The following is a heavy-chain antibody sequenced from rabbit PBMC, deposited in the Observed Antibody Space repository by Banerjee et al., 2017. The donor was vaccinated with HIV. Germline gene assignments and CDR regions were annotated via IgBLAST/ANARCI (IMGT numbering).Heavy chain of an antibody. CDR3: AKVDYHYYTYGYPGYAYAPYFNL. J-gene: IGHJ4*01. CDR2: IVNGDASI. V-gene: IGHV1S47*01. Sequence: QEQLVESGGGLVQPEGSLTLTCKASGFDFSNNAMCWVRQAPGKGPEWIACIVNGDASIYYANWVNGRFTISRSTSLKTVTLQMTSLTAADTATYFCAKVDYHYYTYGYPGYAYAPYFNLWGPGTLVTVS. CDR1: GFDFSNNA. D-gene: IGHD6-1*01.